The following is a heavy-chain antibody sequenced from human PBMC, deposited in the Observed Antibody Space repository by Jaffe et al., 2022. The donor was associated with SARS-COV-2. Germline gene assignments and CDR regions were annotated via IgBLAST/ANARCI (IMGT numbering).Heavy chain of an antibody. CDR2: IYTSGNT. CDR3: ARGVLVGTAYRGAFDI. CDR1: GGSISSGSYY. J-gene: IGHJ3*02. Sequence: QVQLQESGPGLVKPSQTLSLTCTVSGGSISSGSYYWSWIRQPAGKGLEWIGRIYTSGNTDYNPSLKSRVTMSVDTSKNQFSLKLSSVTAADTAVYYCARGVLVGTAYRGAFDIWGQGTMVAVSS. D-gene: IGHD2-21*02. V-gene: IGHV4-61*02.